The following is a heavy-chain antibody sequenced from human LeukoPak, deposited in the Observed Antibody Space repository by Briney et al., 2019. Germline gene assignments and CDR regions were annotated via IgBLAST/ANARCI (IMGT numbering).Heavy chain of an antibody. V-gene: IGHV1-2*04. CDR3: ARQDVDTAMVAGMKLGGMDV. J-gene: IGHJ6*02. CDR2: INPNSGGT. CDR1: GYTFTGYY. D-gene: IGHD5-18*01. Sequence: ASVKVSCKASGYTFTGYYMHWVRQAPGQGLEWMGWINPNSGGTNYAQKFQGWVTMTRDTSISTAYMELSRLRSDDTAVYYCARQDVDTAMVAGMKLGGMDVWGQGTTVTVSS.